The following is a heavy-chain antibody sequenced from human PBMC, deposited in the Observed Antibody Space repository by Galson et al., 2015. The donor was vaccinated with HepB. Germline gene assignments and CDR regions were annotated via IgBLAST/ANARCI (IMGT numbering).Heavy chain of an antibody. CDR1: GGSFSDFS. Sequence: SETLSLTCAVSGGSFSDFSLTWIRQPPGKGLEWVGDVHHRGTTNYNPSLKSRVTMSVDTSKNQFSLKLNSVTAADTAVYYCVRVPHHFYYGSGTYPSSRPGPLESWGQGTLVIVSS. D-gene: IGHD3-10*01. CDR2: VHHRGTT. V-gene: IGHV4-34*01. CDR3: VRVPHHFYYGSGTYPSSRPGPLES. J-gene: IGHJ4*02.